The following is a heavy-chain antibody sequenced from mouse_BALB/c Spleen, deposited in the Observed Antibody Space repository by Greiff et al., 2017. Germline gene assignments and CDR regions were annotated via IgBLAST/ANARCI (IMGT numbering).Heavy chain of an antibody. CDR3: AKKFPGGNYAMDY. J-gene: IGHJ4*01. Sequence: QVQLQQSGPSLVQPSQSLSITCTVSGFSLTSYGVHWVRQSPGKGLEWLGVIWRGGSTDYNAAFMSRLSITKDNSKSQVFFKMNSLQADDTAIYYCAKKFPGGNYAMDYWGQGTSVTVSS. CDR1: GFSLTSYG. V-gene: IGHV2-5-1*01. D-gene: IGHD2-14*01. CDR2: IWRGGST.